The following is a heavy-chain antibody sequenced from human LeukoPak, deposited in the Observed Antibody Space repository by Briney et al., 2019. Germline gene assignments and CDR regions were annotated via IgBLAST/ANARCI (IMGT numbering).Heavy chain of an antibody. CDR1: GFTFSSYG. J-gene: IGHJ4*02. V-gene: IGHV3-30*03. CDR3: LVGARSPY. Sequence: GRSLRLSCAASGFTFSSYGMHWVRRAPGEGLEWVALISYDGSNKYYADSVKGRFTISRDNSKNTLYLQMNSLRAEDTAVYYCLVGARSPYWGQGTLVTVSS. D-gene: IGHD1-26*01. CDR2: ISYDGSNK.